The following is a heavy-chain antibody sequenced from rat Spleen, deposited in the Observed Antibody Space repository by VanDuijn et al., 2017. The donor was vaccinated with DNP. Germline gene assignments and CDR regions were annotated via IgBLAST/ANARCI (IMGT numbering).Heavy chain of an antibody. J-gene: IGHJ2*01. CDR2: ITTGGDNT. CDR1: GFTFRNYG. Sequence: EVQLVESGGGLVQPGRSLKVSCAASGFTFRNYGMAWVRQAPTRGLEWVASITTGGDNTYYRDSVTGRFTISRDNAKNTQYLQMVRLRSEDTATYYCATHTADYWGQGVMVTVSS. CDR3: ATHTADY. D-gene: IGHD4-2*01. V-gene: IGHV5S13*01.